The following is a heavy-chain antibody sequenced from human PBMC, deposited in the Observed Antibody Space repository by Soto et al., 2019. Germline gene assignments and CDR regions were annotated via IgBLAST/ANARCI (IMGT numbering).Heavy chain of an antibody. CDR3: ARGPTDYYDNSANYFLDY. J-gene: IGHJ4*02. CDR2: ISTYNGNT. CDR1: GYTFITYG. V-gene: IGHV1-18*01. Sequence: ASGKVSCKASGYTFITYGVSWVRQAPGQGLDWLGWISTYNGNTRYAERLQGRVTMTTDTTTNTAYMELRNLRSDDTAVYYCARGPTDYYDNSANYFLDYWGQGTLVIVSS. D-gene: IGHD3-22*01.